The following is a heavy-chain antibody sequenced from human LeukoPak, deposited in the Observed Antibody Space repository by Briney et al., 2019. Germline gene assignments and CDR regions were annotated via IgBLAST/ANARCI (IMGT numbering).Heavy chain of an antibody. CDR2: IYTSGST. V-gene: IGHV4-61*02. J-gene: IGHJ4*02. CDR3: ARGHDYFDY. CDR1: GGSISSGSYY. Sequence: SQTLSLTCTVSGGSISSGSYYWSWIRQPARKGLEWIGRIYTSGSTNYNPSLKSRVTISVDTSKNQFSLKLSSVTAADTAVFYCARGHDYFDYWGQGTLVTVSS.